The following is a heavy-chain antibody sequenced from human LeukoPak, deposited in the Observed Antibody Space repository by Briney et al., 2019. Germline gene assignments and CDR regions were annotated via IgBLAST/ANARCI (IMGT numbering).Heavy chain of an antibody. Sequence: ASVKVSCKASGYTSTSYDINWVRQATGQGLEWMGWMNPNSGNTGYAQKFQGRVTMTRNTSISTAYMGLSSLRSEDTAVYYCARGRIAAAGHAEYFQHWGQGTLVTVSS. J-gene: IGHJ1*01. CDR3: ARGRIAAAGHAEYFQH. D-gene: IGHD6-13*01. CDR2: MNPNSGNT. V-gene: IGHV1-8*01. CDR1: GYTSTSYD.